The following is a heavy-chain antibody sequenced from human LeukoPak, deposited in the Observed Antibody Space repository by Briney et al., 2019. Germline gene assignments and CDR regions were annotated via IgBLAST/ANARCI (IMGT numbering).Heavy chain of an antibody. Sequence: GGFLRLSCAASGFTFSSYEMNWVRQAPGKGLEWVSYISSSGSTIYYADSVKGRFTISRDNAKNSLYLQMNSLRAEDTAVYYCARGKSTIFGVVISPYYFDYWGQGTLVTVSS. J-gene: IGHJ4*02. CDR3: ARGKSTIFGVVISPYYFDY. D-gene: IGHD3-3*01. CDR2: ISSSGSTI. CDR1: GFTFSSYE. V-gene: IGHV3-48*03.